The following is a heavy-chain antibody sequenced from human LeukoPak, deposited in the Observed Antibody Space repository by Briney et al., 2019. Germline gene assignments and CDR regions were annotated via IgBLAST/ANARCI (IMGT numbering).Heavy chain of an antibody. Sequence: SETLSLTCGVYGGSFSGYYWSWIRQPPGKGLEWIGEINHSGSTNYNLPLKSRVTISVDTSKNQFSLKLSSVTAADTDVYYCARDSQYSSSSPRFAYYGMDVWGQGTTVTVSS. CDR3: ARDSQYSSSSPRFAYYGMDV. J-gene: IGHJ6*02. CDR1: GGSFSGYY. CDR2: INHSGST. V-gene: IGHV4-34*01. D-gene: IGHD6-6*01.